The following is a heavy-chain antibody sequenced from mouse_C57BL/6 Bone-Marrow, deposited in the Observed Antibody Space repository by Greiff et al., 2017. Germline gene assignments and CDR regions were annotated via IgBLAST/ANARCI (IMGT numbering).Heavy chain of an antibody. CDR3: ARRAGLFDY. J-gene: IGHJ2*01. D-gene: IGHD3-1*01. V-gene: IGHV5-9*01. CDR2: ISGGGGNT. CDR1: GFTFSSYT. Sequence: EVMLVESGGGLVKPGGSLNLSCAASGFTFSSYTMSWVRQTPEKRLEWVATISGGGGNTYYPASVTGRFTISRDHAMHTLYLQLSLLSAEDTALYYCARRAGLFDYWGQGTTLTVSS.